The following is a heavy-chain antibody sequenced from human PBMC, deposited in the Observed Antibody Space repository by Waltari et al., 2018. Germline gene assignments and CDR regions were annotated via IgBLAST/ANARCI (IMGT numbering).Heavy chain of an antibody. CDR2: ISKDGSNK. CDR3: AKDHYYGSGSRLDY. V-gene: IGHV3-30*18. CDR1: GFTFSSYG. D-gene: IGHD3-10*01. J-gene: IGHJ4*02. Sequence: QVQLVESGGGVVQPGRSLRLSCAASGFTFSSYGLHWVRQAPGKGLEGVAVISKDGSNKYYANSGKGRFTISGDNSKNTLYLQMNSLRAEDTAVYYCAKDHYYGSGSRLDYWGQGTLVTVSS.